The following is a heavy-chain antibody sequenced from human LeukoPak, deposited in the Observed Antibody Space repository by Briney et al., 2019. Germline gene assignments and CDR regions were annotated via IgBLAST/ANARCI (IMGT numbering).Heavy chain of an antibody. J-gene: IGHJ4*02. D-gene: IGHD6-19*01. CDR1: GYTFNKYG. V-gene: IGHV1-18*01. CDR2: ISAYSGDT. Sequence: ASVKVSCKASGYTFNKYGIRWVRQAPGQGLEWMGWISAYSGDTHYAQKFQGRVTMTTDTSTSTAYMELRSLRSDDTAVYYCARDPTNTSGWYVYFDYWGQGTLVTVSS. CDR3: ARDPTNTSGWYVYFDY.